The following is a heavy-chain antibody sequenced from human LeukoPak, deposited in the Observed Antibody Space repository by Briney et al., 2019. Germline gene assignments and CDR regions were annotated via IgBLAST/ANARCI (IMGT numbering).Heavy chain of an antibody. J-gene: IGHJ4*02. V-gene: IGHV4-34*01. CDR3: ARGGRQPIY. CDR2: INHSGST. D-gene: IGHD1-14*01. CDR1: GGSFSGYY. Sequence: PSETLSLTCAVYGGSFSGYYWSWIRQPPGKGLEWIGEINHSGSTNYNPSLKSPVTISVDTSKNQFSLKLSSVTAADTAVYYCARGGRQPIYWGQGTLVTVSS.